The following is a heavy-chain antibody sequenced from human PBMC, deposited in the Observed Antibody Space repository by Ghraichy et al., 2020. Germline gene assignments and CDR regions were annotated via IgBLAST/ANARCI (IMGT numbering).Heavy chain of an antibody. CDR2: ISSSGNTI. CDR1: GFTLSDYY. Sequence: GGSLRLSCAASGFTLSDYYMGWIRQAPGKGLELISYISSSGNTIYYADSVEGRFTISWDNAKNSLYLQMSSLRAEDTAAYYCARESSYSFDYWGQGTLVTVSS. J-gene: IGHJ4*02. D-gene: IGHD1-1*01. CDR3: ARESSYSFDY. V-gene: IGHV3-11*01.